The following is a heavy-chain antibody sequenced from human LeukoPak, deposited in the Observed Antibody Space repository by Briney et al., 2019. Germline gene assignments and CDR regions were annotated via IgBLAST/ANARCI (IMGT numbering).Heavy chain of an antibody. CDR3: ARDSPLTTVTTFPYWYFDL. V-gene: IGHV6-1*01. Sequence: SQTLSLTCAISGYSVYSKSVARNWIRQTPSRGLEWLGRTYYRSKWYNDYAVSVKSRITINPDTSKNQFSLQLNSVTPEDTAVYYCARDSPLTTVTTFPYWYFDLWGRGTLVTVSS. D-gene: IGHD4-17*01. CDR2: TYYRSKWYN. CDR1: GYSVYSKSVA. J-gene: IGHJ2*01.